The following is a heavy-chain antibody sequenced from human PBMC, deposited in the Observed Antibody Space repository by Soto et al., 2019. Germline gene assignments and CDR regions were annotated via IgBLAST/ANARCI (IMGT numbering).Heavy chain of an antibody. D-gene: IGHD2-15*01. CDR2: IWYDGSNK. J-gene: IGHJ3*02. Sequence: GGSLRLSCAASGFTFSSYVMHWVRQSPGKGLEWVAVIWYDGSNKYYADSVKGRFTISRDNSKNTLYLQMNSLRAEDTAVYYCASGGNGGYDAFDIWGQGTMVTVSS. CDR3: ASGGNGGYDAFDI. V-gene: IGHV3-33*01. CDR1: GFTFSSYV.